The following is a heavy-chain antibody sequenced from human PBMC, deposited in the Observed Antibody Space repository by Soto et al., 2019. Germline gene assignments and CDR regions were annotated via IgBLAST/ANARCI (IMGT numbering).Heavy chain of an antibody. V-gene: IGHV3-30*18. D-gene: IGHD3-10*01. Sequence: QVQLVESGGGVVQPGRSLRLSCAASGFTFRSYGMHWVRQAPGKGLEWVAVISYDGSNKYYADSVKGRFTISRDNSKNTLYLQMNSLRAEDTAVYYCAKGLWFGELLSDGMDVWGQGTTVTVSS. J-gene: IGHJ6*02. CDR1: GFTFRSYG. CDR3: AKGLWFGELLSDGMDV. CDR2: ISYDGSNK.